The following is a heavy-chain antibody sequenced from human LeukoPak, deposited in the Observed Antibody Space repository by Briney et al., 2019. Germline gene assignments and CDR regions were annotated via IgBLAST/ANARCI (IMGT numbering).Heavy chain of an antibody. J-gene: IGHJ5*02. CDR1: GFTLSNYD. D-gene: IGHD3-10*01. CDR2: ISGSGGTT. V-gene: IGHV3-23*01. Sequence: GRSLRLSCADSGFTLSNYDMSWVRQAPGKGLDWLSAISGSGGTTYYAASVKGRFTISRDNSKNTLYLQMNSLRAEDTAVYYCAKGSGRPNWFDPWGQGTLVTVSS. CDR3: AKGSGRPNWFDP.